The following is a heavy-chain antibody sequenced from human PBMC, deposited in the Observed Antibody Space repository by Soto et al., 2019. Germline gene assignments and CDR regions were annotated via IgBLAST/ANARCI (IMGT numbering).Heavy chain of an antibody. CDR2: ISAYNGNT. J-gene: IGHJ3*02. Sequence: QVQLVQSGAEVKKPGASVKVSCKASGYTFTSYGISWVRQAPGQGLEWMGWISAYNGNTNYAQKLEGRVTMTTDTSTSTTYMELRSLRSDDTAVYYCASPAPWLPAEHAFDIWGQGTMVTVSS. V-gene: IGHV1-18*01. CDR3: ASPAPWLPAEHAFDI. CDR1: GYTFTSYG. D-gene: IGHD5-12*01.